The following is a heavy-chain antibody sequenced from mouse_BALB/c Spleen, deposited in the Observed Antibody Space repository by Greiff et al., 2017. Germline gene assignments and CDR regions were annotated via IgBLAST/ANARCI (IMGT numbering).Heavy chain of an antibody. V-gene: IGHV1-4*01. Sequence: VKLMESGAELARPGASVKMSCKASGYTFTSYTMHWVKQRPGQGLEWIGYINPSSGYTNYNQKFKDKATLTADKSSSTAYMQLSSLTSEDSAVYYCAREGNYRYPWFAYWGQGTLVTVSA. CDR1: GYTFTSYT. CDR2: INPSSGYT. J-gene: IGHJ3*01. CDR3: AREGNYRYPWFAY. D-gene: IGHD2-14*01.